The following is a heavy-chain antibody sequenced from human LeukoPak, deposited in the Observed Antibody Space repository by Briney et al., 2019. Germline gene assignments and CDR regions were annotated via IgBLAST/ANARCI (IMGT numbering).Heavy chain of an antibody. D-gene: IGHD6-13*01. Sequence: ASVKVSCKASGYTFTSYYIHWVRQAPGQGLEWMGIINPSGGSTSYAQKFQGRVTITADESTSTAYMELSSLRSEDTAVYYCARDGAAAGMDYYYYGMDVWGQGTTVTVSS. V-gene: IGHV1-46*01. CDR2: INPSGGST. CDR1: GYTFTSYY. CDR3: ARDGAAAGMDYYYYGMDV. J-gene: IGHJ6*02.